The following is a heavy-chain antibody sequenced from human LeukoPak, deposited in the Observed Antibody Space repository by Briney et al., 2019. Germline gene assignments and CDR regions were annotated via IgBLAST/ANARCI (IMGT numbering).Heavy chain of an antibody. D-gene: IGHD5-18*01. Sequence: PSETLSLTCTVSGGSISSYYWSWIRQPPGEGLGWSGCVYYSGSNNYSPSLKSRVTISVDTSKSQFSLKLSSVTAADTAVYYCARSGGYSYGSYYYYMDVWGKGTTVTVSS. CDR3: ARSGGYSYGSYYYYMDV. J-gene: IGHJ6*03. CDR1: GGSISSYY. V-gene: IGHV4-59*01. CDR2: VYYSGSN.